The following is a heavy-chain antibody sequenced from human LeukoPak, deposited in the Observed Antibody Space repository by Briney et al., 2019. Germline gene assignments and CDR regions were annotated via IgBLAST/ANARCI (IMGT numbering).Heavy chain of an antibody. CDR3: ARGSVDIVATIGGGYYYYYMDV. CDR1: GGSISSGDYY. V-gene: IGHV4-30-4*08. Sequence: TSETLSLTCTVSGGSISSGDYYWSWIRQPQGKGLEWIGYIYYSGSTYYNPSLKSRVTISVDTSKNQFSLKLSSVTAADTAVYYCARGSVDIVATIGGGYYYYYMDVWGKGTTVTVSS. CDR2: IYYSGST. J-gene: IGHJ6*03. D-gene: IGHD5-12*01.